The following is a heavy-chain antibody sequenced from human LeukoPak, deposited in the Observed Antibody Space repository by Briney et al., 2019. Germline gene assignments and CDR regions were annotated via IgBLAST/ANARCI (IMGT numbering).Heavy chain of an antibody. Sequence: GGSLRLSCAASGFTFSNYNMNWVRQAPGKGLEWVANIKQDESEKYYVDSVKGRFTISRDNAKNSLYLQMNSLRAEDTAVYYCGRSMDVWGRGTTVTVSS. CDR1: GFTFSNYN. J-gene: IGHJ6*02. CDR2: IKQDESEK. V-gene: IGHV3-7*03. CDR3: GRSMDV.